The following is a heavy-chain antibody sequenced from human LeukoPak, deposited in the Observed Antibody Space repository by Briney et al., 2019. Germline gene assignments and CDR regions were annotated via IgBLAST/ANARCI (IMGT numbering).Heavy chain of an antibody. CDR2: ISYDGSNK. V-gene: IGHV3-30-3*01. Sequence: PGGSLRLSCAASGFTFSSYAMHWVRQAPGKGLEWVAVISYDGSNKYYADSVKGWFTISRDNSKNTLYLQMNSLRAEDTAVYYCARDANYYDSSGSRGTFDYWGQGTLVTVSS. CDR1: GFTFSSYA. CDR3: ARDANYYDSSGSRGTFDY. D-gene: IGHD3-22*01. J-gene: IGHJ4*02.